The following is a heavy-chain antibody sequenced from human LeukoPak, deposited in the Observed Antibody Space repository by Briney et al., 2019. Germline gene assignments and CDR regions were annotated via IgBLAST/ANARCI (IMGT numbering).Heavy chain of an antibody. D-gene: IGHD6-19*01. CDR1: GFTFSSYA. CDR2: ISYDGSNK. CDR3: ARVLPRIAVAGTYFDY. Sequence: GRSLRLSCAASGFTFSSYAMHWVRQAPGKGLEWVAVISYDGSNKYYADSVKGRFTISRDNSKNTLYLQMNSLRAEDTAVYYCARVLPRIAVAGTYFDYWGQGTLVTVSS. J-gene: IGHJ4*02. V-gene: IGHV3-30-3*01.